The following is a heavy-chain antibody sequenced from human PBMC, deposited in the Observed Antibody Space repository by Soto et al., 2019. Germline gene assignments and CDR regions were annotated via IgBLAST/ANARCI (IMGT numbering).Heavy chain of an antibody. CDR1: GCTFTSYA. V-gene: IGHV1-3*01. D-gene: IGHD3-10*01. CDR3: ARPHVLLWFGEENYFDY. J-gene: IGHJ4*02. Sequence: ASVKVSCKASGCTFTSYAMHWVRQAPGQRLEWMGWINAGNGNTKYSQKFQGRVTITRDTSASTAYMELSSLRSEDTAVYYCARPHVLLWFGEENYFDYWGQGTLVTVSS. CDR2: INAGNGNT.